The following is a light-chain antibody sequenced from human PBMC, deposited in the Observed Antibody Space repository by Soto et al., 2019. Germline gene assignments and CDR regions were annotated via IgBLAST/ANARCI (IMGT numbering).Light chain of an antibody. J-gene: IGKJ5*01. V-gene: IGKV1-16*01. CDR1: QGIDTY. Sequence: DIQMPQSPSSLSASVGDRVTITCRASQGIDTYLAWFQQKPGKAPKTLIYAASSLHSGVPSRFSGSGFGTDFTLTISSLQPEDFATYYYQHYNGYPQTFGQGTRLDIK. CDR2: AAS. CDR3: QHYNGYPQT.